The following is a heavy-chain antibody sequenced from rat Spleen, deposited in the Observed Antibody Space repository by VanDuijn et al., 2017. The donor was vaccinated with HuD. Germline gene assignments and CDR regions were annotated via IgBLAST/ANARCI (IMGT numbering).Heavy chain of an antibody. CDR3: TRDGYYSVYWYFDF. J-gene: IGHJ1*01. Sequence: QVQLKESGPGLVQPSQTLSLTCTVSGFSLMDYSVHWVRQPPGKGLEWMGRMKYDGDTDYNSVLKSRLSISRDTSKSQVFLKMNSLQTEDTATYYCTRDGYYSVYWYFDFWGPGTMVTVPS. CDR2: MKYDGDT. CDR1: GFSLMDYS. D-gene: IGHD1-1*01. V-gene: IGHV2S30*01.